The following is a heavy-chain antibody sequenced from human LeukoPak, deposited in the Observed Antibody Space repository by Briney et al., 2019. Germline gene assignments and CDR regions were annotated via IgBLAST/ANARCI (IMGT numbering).Heavy chain of an antibody. CDR2: SDSEDGDP. V-gene: IGHV1-24*01. Sequence: ASVKVSCKVAGYSLSDMSVHWIRQAPGRGLEWMGSSDSEDGDPVYAQKFEGRLTMTEDTSTDTAYMDLSSLRSEDTAVYYCARDRLAYCGGDCYGDAFDIWGQGTMVTVSS. D-gene: IGHD2-21*01. J-gene: IGHJ3*02. CDR3: ARDRLAYCGGDCYGDAFDI. CDR1: GYSLSDMS.